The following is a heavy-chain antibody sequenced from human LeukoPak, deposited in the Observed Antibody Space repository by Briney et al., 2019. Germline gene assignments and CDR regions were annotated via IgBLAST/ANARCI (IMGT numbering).Heavy chain of an antibody. CDR3: ARAPSCGGVSCYAFDY. Sequence: PSETLSLTCSVSGDSIDTHGYHWSWLRQLPGKGLEWIGNIFASGSTYYNPSLRNRVSISADTSQNQFSLRLTSVSVADTAVYYCARAPSCGGVSCYAFDYWGQGNLVTVSS. CDR2: IFASGST. D-gene: IGHD2-2*01. V-gene: IGHV4-31*02. CDR1: GDSIDTHGYH. J-gene: IGHJ4*02.